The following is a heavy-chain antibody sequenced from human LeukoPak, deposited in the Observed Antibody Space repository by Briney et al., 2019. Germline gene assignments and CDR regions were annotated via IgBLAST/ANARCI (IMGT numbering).Heavy chain of an antibody. CDR2: IIPIFGTA. CDR3: ARGPYSTYYYDSSGYYYRDDAFDI. D-gene: IGHD3-22*01. V-gene: IGHV1-69*13. Sequence: GASVKVSCKASGGTFSSYAISWVRQAPGQGLEWMGGIIPIFGTANYAQKFQGRVTITADESTSTAYMELSSLRSEDTAVYYCARGPYSTYYYDSSGYYYRDDAFDIWGQGTMVTVSS. J-gene: IGHJ3*02. CDR1: GGTFSSYA.